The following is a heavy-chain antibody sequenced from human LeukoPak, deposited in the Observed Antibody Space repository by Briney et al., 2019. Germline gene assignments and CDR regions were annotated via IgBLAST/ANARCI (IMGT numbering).Heavy chain of an antibody. V-gene: IGHV1-18*01. CDR2: INTYNGNT. D-gene: IGHD6-19*01. CDR1: GYSFTPDD. CDR3: ARAQATVVGTGYFDP. J-gene: IGHJ5*02. Sequence: ASVKVSCKASGYSFTPDDITGVRQAPGQGLEWMGWINTYNGNTNYVQKFQGRVTMTTDTSTSTAYMELRSLRFDDTAVYYCARAQATVVGTGYFDPWGKGTLVTVSS.